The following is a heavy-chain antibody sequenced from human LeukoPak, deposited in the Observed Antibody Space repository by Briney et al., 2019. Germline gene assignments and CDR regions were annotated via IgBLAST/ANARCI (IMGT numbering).Heavy chain of an antibody. D-gene: IGHD4-17*01. V-gene: IGHV1-69*04. CDR1: GGTSSSYA. Sequence: SVKVSCKASGGTSSSYAISWVRQAPGQGLEWMGRIIPIFGIANYAQKFQGRVTITADKSTSTAYMELSSLRSEDTAVYYCARSTTVTTPGYYYGMDVWGQGTTVTVSS. CDR2: IIPIFGIA. J-gene: IGHJ6*02. CDR3: ARSTTVTTPGYYYGMDV.